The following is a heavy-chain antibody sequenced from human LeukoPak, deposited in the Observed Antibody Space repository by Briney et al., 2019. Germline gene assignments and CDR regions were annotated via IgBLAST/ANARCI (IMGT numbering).Heavy chain of an antibody. Sequence: GGSLRLSCAASGFTFNTYNINWVRQAPGKGLEWVSSISSSSSYIYYSDSVKGRFTISRDNSKNTLYLQMNSLRAEDTAVYYCARGGSYLSAFDIWGQGTMVTVSS. D-gene: IGHD1-26*01. V-gene: IGHV3-21*04. J-gene: IGHJ3*02. CDR1: GFTFNTYN. CDR2: ISSSSSYI. CDR3: ARGGSYLSAFDI.